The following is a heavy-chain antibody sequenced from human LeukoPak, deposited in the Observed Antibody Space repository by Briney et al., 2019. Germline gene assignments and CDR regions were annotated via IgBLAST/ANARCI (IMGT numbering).Heavy chain of an antibody. CDR2: INHSGST. CDR3: ASFNFDWLSPVDY. V-gene: IGHV4-34*01. J-gene: IGHJ4*02. D-gene: IGHD3-9*01. Sequence: SETLSLTCAVYGGSFSGYYWSWIRQPPGKGLEWIGEINHSGSTNYNPSLKSRVTISVDTSKNQFSLKLSSVTAADTAVYYCASFNFDWLSPVDYWGQGTLVTVSS. CDR1: GGSFSGYY.